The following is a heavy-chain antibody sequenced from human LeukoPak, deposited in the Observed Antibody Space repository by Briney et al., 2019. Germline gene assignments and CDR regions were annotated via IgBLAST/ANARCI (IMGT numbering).Heavy chain of an antibody. V-gene: IGHV3-21*01. J-gene: IGHJ4*02. Sequence: GGALRLSCAASGFTFSSYSMNWVRQAPGKGLEWVSSISSTGSYIFYADSVKGRFTISRDNAKNSLYLQMNSLRAEDTAVYYCAREMDDILTGYGLDYWGQGTLVTVSS. CDR3: AREMDDILTGYGLDY. D-gene: IGHD3-9*01. CDR2: ISSTGSYI. CDR1: GFTFSSYS.